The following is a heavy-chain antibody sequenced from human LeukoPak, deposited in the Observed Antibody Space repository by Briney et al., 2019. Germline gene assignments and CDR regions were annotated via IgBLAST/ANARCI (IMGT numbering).Heavy chain of an antibody. CDR1: GFIFNSYW. D-gene: IGHD2-15*01. Sequence: GGSLRLSCAVSGFIFNSYWMTWVRQAPGKGLEWVANKKQGGMEKYCGVSVKGRFTISRDNAENALYLKKNSQRAEDTTVYYCARATGCGGGGCPISQFYYYYQMDVWGKGTSVTVSS. CDR2: KKQGGMEK. V-gene: IGHV3-7*01. CDR3: ARATGCGGGGCPISQFYYYYQMDV. J-gene: IGHJ6*03.